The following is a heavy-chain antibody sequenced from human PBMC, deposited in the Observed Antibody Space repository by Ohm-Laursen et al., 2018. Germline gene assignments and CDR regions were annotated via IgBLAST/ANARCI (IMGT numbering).Heavy chain of an antibody. J-gene: IGHJ6*02. CDR1: GFTFSSYE. CDR2: ISSSGSTI. V-gene: IGHV3-48*03. Sequence: GSLRLSCAASGFTFSSYEMNWVRQAPGKGLEWVSYISSSGSTIYYADSVKGRFTISRDNAENTLYLQMNSLRAEDTAVYSCARGRPASYYYYAMDVWGQGTTVTVSS. CDR3: ARGRPASYYYYAMDV.